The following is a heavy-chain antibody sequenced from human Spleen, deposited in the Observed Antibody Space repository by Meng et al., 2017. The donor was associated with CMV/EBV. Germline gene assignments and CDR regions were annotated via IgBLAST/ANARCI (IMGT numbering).Heavy chain of an antibody. D-gene: IGHD2-2*03. CDR1: GFTFSRYW. J-gene: IGHJ3*01. CDR3: AKESGYFAFDV. Sequence: GGSLRLSCVASGFTFSRYWMTWVRQAPGKGLEWVGNINQHGSENQYADSVRGRFTISRDNSKNSLYLQMNSLRTEDTALYYCAKESGYFAFDVWGQGTMVTVSS. CDR2: INQHGSEN. V-gene: IGHV3-7*03.